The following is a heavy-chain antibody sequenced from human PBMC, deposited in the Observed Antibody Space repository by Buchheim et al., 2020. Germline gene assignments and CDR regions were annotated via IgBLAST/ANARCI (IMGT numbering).Heavy chain of an antibody. CDR2: IFYSGSL. D-gene: IGHD3-10*01. Sequence: QVQLQESGPGLVKPSETLSLTCTVSGGSMTNYYWSWFRQPPGKGLEWIGYIFYSGSLNYSPSLKSRGTISVDTSKNQFSLKLRSVTPADTAVYYCARRGSGILFDYWGQG. CDR3: ARRGSGILFDY. J-gene: IGHJ4*02. V-gene: IGHV4-59*01. CDR1: GGSMTNYY.